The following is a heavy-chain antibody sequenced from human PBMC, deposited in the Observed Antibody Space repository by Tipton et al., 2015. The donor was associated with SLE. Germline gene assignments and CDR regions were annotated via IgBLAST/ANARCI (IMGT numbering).Heavy chain of an antibody. CDR3: ARCTSGWYNIYYYYMTS. V-gene: IGHV4-39*07. D-gene: IGHD6-19*01. CDR1: GGSISSSSYY. CDR2: IYYSGST. Sequence: TLSLTCTVSGGSISSSSYYWGWIRQPPGKGLEWIGSIYYSGSTYYNPSLKSRVTISVDTSKNQFSLKLNSVTAADTAVYYCARCTSGWYNIYYYYMTSGAKGPRSPSP. J-gene: IGHJ6*03.